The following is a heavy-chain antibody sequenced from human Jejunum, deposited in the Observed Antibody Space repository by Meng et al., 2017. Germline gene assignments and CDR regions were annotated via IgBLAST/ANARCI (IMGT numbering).Heavy chain of an antibody. CDR1: GFTFSTYA. D-gene: IGHD2/OR15-2a*01. Sequence: GESLKISCAASGFTFSTYAMSWVRQAPGKGLEWVSGMSGNGETIHYADSVKGRFTISRDNSKNTLYLQMNSLRAEDTAVYYCARRGPYCDGTTCYYYFAYWGQGTLVTVSS. V-gene: IGHV3-23*01. CDR2: MSGNGETI. CDR3: ARRGPYCDGTTCYYYFAY. J-gene: IGHJ4*02.